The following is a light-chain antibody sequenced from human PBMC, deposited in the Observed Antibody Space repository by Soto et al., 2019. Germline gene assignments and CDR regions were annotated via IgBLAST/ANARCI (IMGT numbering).Light chain of an antibody. Sequence: QSALTPPASVSGSPVQSITISCTGTSSDVVGYNYVSWYQQHPGKAPKLIIYEVSNRPSGVSNRFSGSKSGNTASLTNSGLQAEDEADYYCSSYTSGSTYVFGTGTKVTVL. J-gene: IGLJ1*01. CDR2: EVS. CDR1: SSDVVGYNY. CDR3: SSYTSGSTYV. V-gene: IGLV2-14*01.